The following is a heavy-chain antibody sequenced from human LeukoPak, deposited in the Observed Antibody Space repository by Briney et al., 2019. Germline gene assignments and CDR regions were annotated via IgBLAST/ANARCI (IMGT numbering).Heavy chain of an antibody. CDR2: IRSKRDNYAT. CDR1: GFSFDGST. CDR3: ARDLDAAAGNSQAPDY. J-gene: IGHJ4*02. V-gene: IGHV3-73*01. Sequence: PGGSLRLSCATSGFSFDGSTMHWVRQAPGKGLEWLGHIRSKRDNYATVYAASVEGRFTISRDDSKSTAYLQMNSLRAEDTAVYYCARDLDAAAGNSQAPDYWGQGTLVTVSS. D-gene: IGHD6-13*01.